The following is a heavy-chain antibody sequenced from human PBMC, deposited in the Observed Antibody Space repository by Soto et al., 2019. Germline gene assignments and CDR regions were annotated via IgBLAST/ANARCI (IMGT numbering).Heavy chain of an antibody. CDR1: GFTFSSYG. J-gene: IGHJ6*02. CDR3: AKDLGYSYGYFDYYYYYYGMDV. CDR2: ISYDGSNK. V-gene: IGHV3-30*18. D-gene: IGHD5-18*01. Sequence: GGSLRLSCAASGFTFSSYGMHWVRQAPGKGLEWVAVISYDGSNKYYADSVKGRFTISRDNSKNTLYLQMNSLRAEDTAVYYCAKDLGYSYGYFDYYYYYYGMDVWGQGTTVTVSS.